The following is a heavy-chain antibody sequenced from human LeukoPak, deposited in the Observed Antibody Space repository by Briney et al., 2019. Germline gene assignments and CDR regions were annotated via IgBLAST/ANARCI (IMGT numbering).Heavy chain of an antibody. CDR2: INHSGST. Sequence: SETLSLTCAVYGGSFNGYYWSWIRQPPGKGLEWIGEINHSGSTNYNPSLKSRVTISVDTSKNQFSLKLSSVTAADTAVYYCARHQRRYYYDPANWFDPWGQGTLVTVSS. CDR1: GGSFNGYY. D-gene: IGHD3-22*01. J-gene: IGHJ5*02. CDR3: ARHQRRYYYDPANWFDP. V-gene: IGHV4-34*01.